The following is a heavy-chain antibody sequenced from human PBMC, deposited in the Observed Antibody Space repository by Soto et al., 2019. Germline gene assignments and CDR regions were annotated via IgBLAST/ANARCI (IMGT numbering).Heavy chain of an antibody. Sequence: PGGSLRLSCAASGFTFSSYGMHWVRQAPGKGLEWVAVIWYDGSNKYYADSVKGRFTISRDNSKNTLYLQMNSLRAEDTAVYYCAGDAEYSSRGAFDIWGQGTMVTVSS. J-gene: IGHJ3*02. V-gene: IGHV3-33*01. D-gene: IGHD6-13*01. CDR2: IWYDGSNK. CDR3: AGDAEYSSRGAFDI. CDR1: GFTFSSYG.